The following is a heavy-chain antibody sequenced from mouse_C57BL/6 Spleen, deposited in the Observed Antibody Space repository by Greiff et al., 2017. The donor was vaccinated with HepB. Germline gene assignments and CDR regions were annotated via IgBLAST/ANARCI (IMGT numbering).Heavy chain of an antibody. V-gene: IGHV3-6*01. J-gene: IGHJ2*01. CDR3: AREKLGPFDY. Sequence: ESGPGLVKPSQSLSLTCSVTGYSITSGYYWNWIRQFPGNQLEWMGYISYDGSNNYNPSLKNRISITRDTSKNQFFLKLNSVTTEDTATYYCAREKLGPFDYWGQGTTLTVSS. CDR2: ISYDGSN. CDR1: GYSITSGYY. D-gene: IGHD4-1*01.